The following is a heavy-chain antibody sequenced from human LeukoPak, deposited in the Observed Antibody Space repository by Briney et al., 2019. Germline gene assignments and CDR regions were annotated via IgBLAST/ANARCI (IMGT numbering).Heavy chain of an antibody. CDR1: GFTFSSYS. V-gene: IGHV3-21*01. J-gene: IGHJ4*02. Sequence: GGSLRLSCAASGFTFSSYSMTWVRQAPGKGLEWISSMSSGSRYIYYADSVRGRFTISRGNAKNSLSLLMNSLRAEDTAVYYCARDRPTGASRLFVVQWGQGTLVTVSS. CDR3: ARDRPTGASRLFVVQ. D-gene: IGHD3-3*01. CDR2: MSSGSRYI.